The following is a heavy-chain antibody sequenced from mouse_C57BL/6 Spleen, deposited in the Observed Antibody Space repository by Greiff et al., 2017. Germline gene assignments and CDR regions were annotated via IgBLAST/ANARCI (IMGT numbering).Heavy chain of an antibody. D-gene: IGHD2-4*01. Sequence: EVQRVESGGGLVKPGGSLKLSCAASGFTFSSYGMSWVRQTPDKRLEWVATISSGGSYTYYPDSVKGRFTISKDNAKNTLYLQMSSLKSEDTAMYYYARHKYDYDVGFAYWGQGTLVTFSA. CDR1: GFTFSSYG. CDR3: ARHKYDYDVGFAY. J-gene: IGHJ3*01. V-gene: IGHV5-6*01. CDR2: ISSGGSYT.